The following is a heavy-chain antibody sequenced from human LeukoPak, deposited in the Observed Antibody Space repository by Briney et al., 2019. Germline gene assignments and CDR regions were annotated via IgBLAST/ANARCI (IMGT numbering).Heavy chain of an antibody. CDR2: IIPIFGTA. Sequence: GASVKVSCKASGGTFSSYAISWVRQAPGQGLEWMGGIIPIFGTANYAQKFQGRVTITADKSTSTAYMELSSLRSEDTAVHYCARESYSSSRVLADYYYYMDVWGKGTTVTVSS. CDR3: ARESYSSSRVLADYYYYMDV. CDR1: GGTFSSYA. D-gene: IGHD6-13*01. J-gene: IGHJ6*03. V-gene: IGHV1-69*06.